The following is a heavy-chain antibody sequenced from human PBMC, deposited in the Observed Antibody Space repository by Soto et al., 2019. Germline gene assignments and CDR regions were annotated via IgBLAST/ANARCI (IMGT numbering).Heavy chain of an antibody. CDR3: AKEPGNDEWPVDAFDI. J-gene: IGHJ3*02. CDR2: TYYRSKWYN. D-gene: IGHD1-1*01. Sequence: SHLLSLTWESSGYRISIDSAGWNWIRQSPSRGLEWLGRTYYRSKWYNDYAVSVKSRITINPDTSKNQFSLQLNSVTPEDTAVYYCAKEPGNDEWPVDAFDIWGQRTMVTVSS. V-gene: IGHV6-1*01. CDR1: GYRISIDSAG.